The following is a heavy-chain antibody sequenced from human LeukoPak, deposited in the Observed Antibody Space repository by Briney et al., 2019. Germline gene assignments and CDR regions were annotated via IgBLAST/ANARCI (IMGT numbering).Heavy chain of an antibody. CDR3: AKVAEVGVTGYYYYMDV. D-gene: IGHD1-26*01. J-gene: IGHJ6*03. CDR2: IYSGGTT. CDR1: GFTVSSNY. Sequence: GSLRLSGAASGFTVSSNYMSWVRQAPGKGLEWVSVIYSGGTTYYADSVKGRFTISRDNSKNTLYLQMSGLRAEDTAVYYCAKVAEVGVTGYYYYMDVWGKGTTVTISS. V-gene: IGHV3-66*01.